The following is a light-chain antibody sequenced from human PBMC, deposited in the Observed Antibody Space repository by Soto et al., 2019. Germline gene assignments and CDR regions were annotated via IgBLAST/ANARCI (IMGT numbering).Light chain of an antibody. J-gene: IGKJ1*01. CDR2: AAS. Sequence: DIQMTQSPSTLSASVGHRLTITCRASQSVSWWLAWYQQKPGKAPELLIYAASTLQSGVPSRFSGSGSGTDFTLTISSLQPDDFATYYCQQYNTYSGTFGQGTKVDIK. CDR1: QSVSWW. V-gene: IGKV1-5*01. CDR3: QQYNTYSGT.